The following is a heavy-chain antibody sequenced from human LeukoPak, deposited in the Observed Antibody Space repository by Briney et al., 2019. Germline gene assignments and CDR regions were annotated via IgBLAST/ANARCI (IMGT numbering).Heavy chain of an antibody. J-gene: IGHJ4*02. D-gene: IGHD1-26*01. CDR2: ISYDGSNK. V-gene: IGHV3-30-3*01. Sequence: GGSLRLSCAASGFTFSSYAMHWVRQAPGKGLEWVAVISYDGSNKYYADSVKGRFTISRDNSKNTLYLQMNSLRAEDTDVYYCARAWELLRPFDYWGQGTLVTVSS. CDR1: GFTFSSYA. CDR3: ARAWELLRPFDY.